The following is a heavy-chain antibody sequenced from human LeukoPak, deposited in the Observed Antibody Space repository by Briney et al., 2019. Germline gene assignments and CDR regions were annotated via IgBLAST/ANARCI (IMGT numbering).Heavy chain of an antibody. D-gene: IGHD2-21*01. CDR1: GGTFSSYA. V-gene: IGHV1-69*05. J-gene: IGHJ3*02. CDR2: IIPIFGTA. CDR3: ARDRFPWPRGAFDI. Sequence: SVKVSCKASGGTFSSYAISWVRQAPGQGLEWMGGIIPIFGTANYAQKFQGRVTITTDESTSTAYMELSSLRSEDTAVYYCARDRFPWPRGAFDIWGQGTMVTVSS.